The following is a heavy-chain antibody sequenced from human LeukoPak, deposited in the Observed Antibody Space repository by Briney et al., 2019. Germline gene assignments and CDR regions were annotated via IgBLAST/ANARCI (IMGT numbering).Heavy chain of an antibody. D-gene: IGHD3-3*01. CDR3: ARGYYDFWSGYSHYYFDY. J-gene: IGHJ4*02. V-gene: IGHV3-7*01. Sequence: GGSLRLSCAASGFTFSSYWMSWVRQAPGKGLEWVANIKQDGSEKYYVDSVKGRFTISRDNAKNSLYLQMNSLRAEDTAVYYCARGYYDFWSGYSHYYFDYWGQGTLVTVSS. CDR2: IKQDGSEK. CDR1: GFTFSSYW.